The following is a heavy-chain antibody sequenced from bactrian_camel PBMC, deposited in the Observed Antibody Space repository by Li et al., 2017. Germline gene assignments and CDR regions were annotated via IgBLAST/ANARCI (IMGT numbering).Heavy chain of an antibody. V-gene: IGHV3S53*01. Sequence: QLVESGGKSVQAGGSLRLSCGASGSIYGDACVGWLRQAPGKEREGVAAIDSDGIASYADSVKGRFTVSRDNAKNTVYLQMNSLKSEDAAMYHCAAYPCSRPIMMVARTPSLASWGQGTQVTVS. D-gene: IGHD6*01. CDR1: GSIYGDAC. CDR2: IDSDGIA. J-gene: IGHJ6*01. CDR3: AAYPCSRPIMMVARTPSLAS.